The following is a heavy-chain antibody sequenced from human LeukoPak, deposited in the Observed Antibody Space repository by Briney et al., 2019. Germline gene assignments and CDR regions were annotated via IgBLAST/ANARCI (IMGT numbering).Heavy chain of an antibody. V-gene: IGHV4-34*01. D-gene: IGHD3-22*01. Sequence: PSETLSLTCAVYGGSFSGYYWSWIRQPPGKGLEWIGEINHSGSTNYNPSLKSRVTISVDTSKNQFSLKLSSVTAADTAVYYCARSRSTFNYYDSSGSHREFAYWGQGTLVTVSS. CDR1: GGSFSGYY. CDR3: ARSRSTFNYYDSSGSHREFAY. J-gene: IGHJ4*02. CDR2: INHSGST.